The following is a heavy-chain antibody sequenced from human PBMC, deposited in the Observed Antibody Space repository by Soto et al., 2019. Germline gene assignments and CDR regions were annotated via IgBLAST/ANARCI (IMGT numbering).Heavy chain of an antibody. CDR1: GGSMSSSSYY. CDR3: AINKPNWFDP. Sequence: QLQLQEWGPGLVMPSETLSLTCTVSGGSMSSSSYYWGWIRQPPGKGLEWIGGIYYSGSTYYNPSLKSRVTISVDTSKNQFSLKLSSVTAADTAVYYCAINKPNWFDPWGQGTLVTVSS. CDR2: IYYSGST. J-gene: IGHJ5*02. V-gene: IGHV4-39*01.